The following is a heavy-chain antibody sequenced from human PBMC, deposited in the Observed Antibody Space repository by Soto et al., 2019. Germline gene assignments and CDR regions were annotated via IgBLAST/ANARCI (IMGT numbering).Heavy chain of an antibody. D-gene: IGHD1-26*01. V-gene: IGHV4-28*01. CDR1: GYSISSSNW. J-gene: IGHJ4*02. Sequence: QVQLQESGPGLVKPSDTLSLTCAVSGYSISSSNWWGWIRQPPGKGLEWMGYIYYSGTTYYNPSLKSRVTTSVDTSKNQFSLKLTSVTAVDTAVYYCARREIQGPIDYWGQGTLVTVSS. CDR2: IYYSGTT. CDR3: ARREIQGPIDY.